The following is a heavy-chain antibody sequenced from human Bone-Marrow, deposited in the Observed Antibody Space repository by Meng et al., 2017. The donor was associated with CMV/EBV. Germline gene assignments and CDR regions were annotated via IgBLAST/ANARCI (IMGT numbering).Heavy chain of an antibody. Sequence: GESLQISCAASGFTFSSYWMSWVRQAPGKGLEWVANIKQDGSEKHYVDSVKGRFTISRDNAKKSLYLQMNSLRAEDTAVYYCARVKLGLDYWGQGTLVTVSS. J-gene: IGHJ4*02. CDR3: ARVKLGLDY. CDR1: GFTFSSYW. D-gene: IGHD6-13*01. V-gene: IGHV3-7*01. CDR2: IKQDGSEK.